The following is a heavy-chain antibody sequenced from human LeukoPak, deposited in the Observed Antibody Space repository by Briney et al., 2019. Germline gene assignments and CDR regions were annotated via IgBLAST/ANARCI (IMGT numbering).Heavy chain of an antibody. CDR2: IWYDGSKK. J-gene: IGHJ4*02. CDR1: GFTFSRYG. CDR3: ARESFEATEELDY. V-gene: IGHV3-33*01. Sequence: QPGRSLRLSCVVSGFTFSRYGMHWVRQAPGKGLEWVAVIWYDGSKKYYVDSVKGRFTISRDSSKNTLYLQMNSLRAEDTAVYYCARESFEATEELDYWGQGTLVTVSS. D-gene: IGHD5-24*01.